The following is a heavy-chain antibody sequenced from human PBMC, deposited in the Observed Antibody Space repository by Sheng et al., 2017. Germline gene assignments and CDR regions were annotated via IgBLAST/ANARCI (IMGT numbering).Heavy chain of an antibody. V-gene: IGHV3-30*18. Sequence: QVQLVESGGGVVQPGRSLRLSCAASGFTFSSYGMHWVRQAPGKGLEWVAVISYDGSNKYYADSVKGRFTISRDNSKNTLYLQMNSLRAEDTAVYYCAKDLDWIFGGGAFDIWAKGQWSRLF. J-gene: IGHJ3*02. CDR3: AKDLDWIFGGGAFDI. CDR1: GFTFSSYG. CDR2: ISYDGSNK. D-gene: IGHD3-3*01.